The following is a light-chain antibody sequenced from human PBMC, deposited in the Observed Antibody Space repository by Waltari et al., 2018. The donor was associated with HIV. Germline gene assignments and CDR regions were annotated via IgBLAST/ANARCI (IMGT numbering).Light chain of an antibody. J-gene: IGLJ3*02. CDR2: SNN. V-gene: IGLV1-44*01. CDR3: AAWDDSLNGWV. Sequence: QSVLTQPPSASGTPGQRVTISCSGSSSNIGSNTVNWYQQLPGTAPKLLIYSNNQRPSGVPDRCAGSKSCTSVSLAISGLQSEDDTDYYCAAWDDSLNGWVFGGGTKLTVL. CDR1: SSNIGSNT.